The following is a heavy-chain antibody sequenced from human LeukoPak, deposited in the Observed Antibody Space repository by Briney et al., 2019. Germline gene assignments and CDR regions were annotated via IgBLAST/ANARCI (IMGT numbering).Heavy chain of an antibody. V-gene: IGHV3-23*01. CDR3: AKERRSQGAAAGDFDY. Sequence: GGSLRLSCTASGFIFNNYGMNWVRQAPGKGLEWVSAISGSGGSTYYADSVKGRFTISRDNSKNTLYLQMNSLRAEDTAVYYCAKERRSQGAAAGDFDYWGQGTLVTVSS. D-gene: IGHD6-13*01. CDR1: GFIFNNYG. J-gene: IGHJ4*02. CDR2: ISGSGGST.